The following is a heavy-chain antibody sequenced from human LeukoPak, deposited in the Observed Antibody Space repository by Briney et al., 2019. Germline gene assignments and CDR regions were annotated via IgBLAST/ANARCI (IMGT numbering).Heavy chain of an antibody. V-gene: IGHV3-23*01. CDR1: GFTFSSYA. CDR2: ISGSGGST. D-gene: IGHD2-2*01. CDR3: ARERGGCSSTSCYWSPFDP. J-gene: IGHJ5*02. Sequence: GGSLRLSCAASGFTFSSYAMSWVRQAPGKGLEWVSAISGSGGSTYYADSVKGRFTISRDNSKNTLYLQMNSLRAEDTAVYYCARERGGCSSTSCYWSPFDPWGQGTLVTVSS.